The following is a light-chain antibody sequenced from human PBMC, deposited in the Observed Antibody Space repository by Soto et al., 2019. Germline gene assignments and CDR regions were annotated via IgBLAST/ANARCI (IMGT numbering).Light chain of an antibody. Sequence: EIVMTQSPATLSASPGERATLSCRASQSVSSNLAWYQQNPGQAPRLLIYGASTRATGIPARFSGSGSGTEFTLTISSLQSEDFAVYYCQQYNNWPGTFGQGTKV. CDR1: QSVSSN. CDR2: GAS. CDR3: QQYNNWPGT. J-gene: IGKJ1*01. V-gene: IGKV3-15*01.